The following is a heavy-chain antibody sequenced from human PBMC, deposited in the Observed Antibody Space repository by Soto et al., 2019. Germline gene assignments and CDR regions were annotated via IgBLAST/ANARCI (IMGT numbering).Heavy chain of an antibody. CDR1: GYPFTHYG. CDR3: ARDQSFDRSYYYGIDV. J-gene: IGHJ6*02. Sequence: QVQLVQSGAEVKKPGASVKVSCKSSGYPFTHYGITWVRQAPGQGLEWMGWISPYNGNTNYGQTLQGRGTLTTDTSTSTVYMELRSLRSDDTAVYYCARDQSFDRSYYYGIDVWGQGTTVTVSS. V-gene: IGHV1-18*01. CDR2: ISPYNGNT. D-gene: IGHD3-10*01.